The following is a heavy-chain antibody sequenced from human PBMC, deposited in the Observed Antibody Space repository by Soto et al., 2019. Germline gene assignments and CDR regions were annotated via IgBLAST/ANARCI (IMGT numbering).Heavy chain of an antibody. V-gene: IGHV3-48*02. Sequence: GGSLRLSCAASGFTFSSYSMNWVRQAPGKGLEWVSYISGRSNIIYYADSVRGRFTISRDNARNSLYLQMNSLRDEDTAVYYCARSNGGNNYYYGMDVWGQGTTVTVSS. CDR2: ISGRSNII. J-gene: IGHJ6*02. CDR3: ARSNGGNNYYYGMDV. D-gene: IGHD2-15*01. CDR1: GFTFSSYS.